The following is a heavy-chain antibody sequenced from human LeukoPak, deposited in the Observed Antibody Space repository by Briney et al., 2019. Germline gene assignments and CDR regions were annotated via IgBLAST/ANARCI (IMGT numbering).Heavy chain of an antibody. CDR2: INPNSGGT. Sequence: ASVKVSHIASGYTFTGYYMQWVRQAPGQGLEWMGWINPNSGGTNYAQKFQGRITMTRDTSISTVYMELSRLTSDDTAVYYCARGRHCSGGICYLDYCGERGLVTVS. J-gene: IGHJ4*02. CDR3: ARGRHCSGGICYLDY. D-gene: IGHD2-15*01. V-gene: IGHV1-2*02. CDR1: GYTFTGYY.